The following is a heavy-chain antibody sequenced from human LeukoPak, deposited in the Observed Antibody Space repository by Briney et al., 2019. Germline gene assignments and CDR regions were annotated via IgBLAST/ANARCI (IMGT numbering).Heavy chain of an antibody. J-gene: IGHJ1*01. CDR3: ARDPYSSSSNPGYFQH. Sequence: ASVKVSCKASGYTFTGYYMHWVRQAPGQGLEWMGWINPNSGNTNYAQKLQGRVTMTTDTSTSTAYMELRSLRSDDTAVYYCARDPYSSSSNPGYFQHWGQGTLVTVSS. V-gene: IGHV1-18*04. CDR2: INPNSGNT. D-gene: IGHD6-6*01. CDR1: GYTFTGYY.